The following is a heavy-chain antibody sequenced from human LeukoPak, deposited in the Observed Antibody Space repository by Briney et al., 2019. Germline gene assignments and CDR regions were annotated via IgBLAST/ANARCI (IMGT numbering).Heavy chain of an antibody. CDR2: ISGSGGRT. D-gene: IGHD6-19*01. Sequence: GGSLRLSCAASGFTFSSYAMSWVRQAPGKGLEWVSAISGSGGRTYYADSVKGRFTTSRDNSKNTLYLQMNSLRAEDTAVYYCAKMRYSSGWQLAGDYFDYWGQGTLVTVSS. CDR1: GFTFSSYA. CDR3: AKMRYSSGWQLAGDYFDY. V-gene: IGHV3-23*01. J-gene: IGHJ4*02.